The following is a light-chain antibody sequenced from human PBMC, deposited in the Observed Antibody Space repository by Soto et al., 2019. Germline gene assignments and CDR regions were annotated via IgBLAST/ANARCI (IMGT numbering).Light chain of an antibody. V-gene: IGKV3D-20*02. J-gene: IGKJ1*01. CDR1: QSISSTH. CDR2: GAS. CDR3: QQRGNRPPWT. Sequence: EIVLTQSPDTLSLSPWERATLSCRASQSISSTHLVWYQQKPGQAPSLLIFGASSRATGIPDRFSGSGSGTDFTLTISSLEPEDFAVYYCQQRGNRPPWTFGQGTKVDIK.